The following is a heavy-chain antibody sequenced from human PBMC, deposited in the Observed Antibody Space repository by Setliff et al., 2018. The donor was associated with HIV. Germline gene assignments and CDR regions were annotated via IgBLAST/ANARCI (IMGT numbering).Heavy chain of an antibody. V-gene: IGHV5-51*01. CDR3: ARVPTAGLPVRGKYFFDY. CDR2: IYPGDSDI. Sequence: PGESLKISCKGSGYSFTNYWIGWVRQMPGKGLEWMGIIYPGDSDIRYSPSFQGQVTISADKSISTAYLQWSSLKASDTAMYYCARVPTAGLPVRGKYFFDYWGQGTLVTVSS. D-gene: IGHD5-12*01. CDR1: GYSFTNYW. J-gene: IGHJ4*02.